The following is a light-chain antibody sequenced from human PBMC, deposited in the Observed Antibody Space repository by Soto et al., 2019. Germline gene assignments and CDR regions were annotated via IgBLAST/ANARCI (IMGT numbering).Light chain of an antibody. V-gene: IGKV3-11*01. Sequence: EVVLTQSPAPLSLSPGERATLSCRASQSVRTYLAWYQQKPGQVPRLLIHDASSRATGIPDRFSGSGSGTDFTLTISSLEPEDFAVYYCQQRTNWPSSTVGQGTRLEI. CDR3: QQRTNWPSST. CDR2: DAS. CDR1: QSVRTY. J-gene: IGKJ5*01.